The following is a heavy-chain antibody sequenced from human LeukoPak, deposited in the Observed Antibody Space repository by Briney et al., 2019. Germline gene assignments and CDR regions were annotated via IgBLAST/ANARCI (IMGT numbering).Heavy chain of an antibody. D-gene: IGHD2/OR15-2a*01. Sequence: GGSLRLSCAASGFTFSSYWMHWVRQAPGKGLEWVSSISGSGGSTYHADSVKGRFTISRDNSKNTLSLQMNSLRAEDTALYYCAKDLSTAAKYYFDYWGQGTLVTVSS. CDR3: AKDLSTAAKYYFDY. CDR1: GFTFSSYW. CDR2: ISGSGGST. J-gene: IGHJ4*02. V-gene: IGHV3-23*01.